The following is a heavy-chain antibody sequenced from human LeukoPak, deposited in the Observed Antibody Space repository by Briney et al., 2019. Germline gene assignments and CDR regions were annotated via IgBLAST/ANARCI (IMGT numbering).Heavy chain of an antibody. J-gene: IGHJ5*02. CDR3: ARDRAGVSSWFDP. CDR1: GYTFTGYY. CDR2: IIPILGIA. V-gene: IGHV1-69*04. D-gene: IGHD3-10*01. Sequence: ASVKVSCKASGYTFTGYYMHWVRQAPGQGLEWMGRIIPILGIANYAQKFQGRVTITADKSTSTAYMELSSLRSEDTAVYYCARDRAGVSSWFDPWGQGTLVTVSS.